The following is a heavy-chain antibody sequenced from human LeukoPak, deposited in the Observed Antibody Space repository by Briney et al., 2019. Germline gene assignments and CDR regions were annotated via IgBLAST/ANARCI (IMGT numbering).Heavy chain of an antibody. CDR1: GFTFSSYA. CDR3: AREMESSGWYGSRFDY. Sequence: PGGSLRLSCAASGFTFSSYAMHWVRQAPGKGLEWVAVISYDGSNKYYADSVKGRFTIFRDNSKNTLYLQMNSLRAEDTAVYYCAREMESSGWYGSRFDYWGQGTLVTVSS. V-gene: IGHV3-30-3*01. CDR2: ISYDGSNK. J-gene: IGHJ4*02. D-gene: IGHD6-19*01.